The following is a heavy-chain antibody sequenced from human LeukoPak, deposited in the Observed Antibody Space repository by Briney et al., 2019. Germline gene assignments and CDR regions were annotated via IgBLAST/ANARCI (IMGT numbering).Heavy chain of an antibody. CDR3: ARANSYYCSGGSCYGSAFDP. CDR2: IYYSGST. CDR1: GGSISSSSYY. V-gene: IGHV4-39*07. Sequence: PSETLSLTCNVSGGSISSSSYYWGWIRQPPGKGLEWIGSIYYSGSTYYNPSLKSRVTISVDTSKNQFSLKLSSVTAADTAVYYCARANSYYCSGGSCYGSAFDPWGQGTLVTVSS. D-gene: IGHD2-15*01. J-gene: IGHJ5*02.